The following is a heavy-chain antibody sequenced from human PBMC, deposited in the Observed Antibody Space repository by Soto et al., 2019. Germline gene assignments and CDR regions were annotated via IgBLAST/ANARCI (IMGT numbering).Heavy chain of an antibody. D-gene: IGHD2-8*01. CDR3: AKLRDFVVLPAGILDY. V-gene: IGHV3-23*01. J-gene: IGHJ4*02. Sequence: EVQLLESGGGLVQPGGSLRLTCAASGFTFSSYGISWIRLSPGKGLEWVSVISGGGDTTYYTPSVKGRFTISRDDFSNKLYLHMNSLRTEYTAIYYCAKLRDFVVLPAGILDYWGPGTLVTVSS. CDR1: GFTFSSYG. CDR2: ISGGGDTT.